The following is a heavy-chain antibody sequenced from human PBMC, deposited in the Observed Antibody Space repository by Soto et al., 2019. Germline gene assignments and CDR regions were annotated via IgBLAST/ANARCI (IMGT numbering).Heavy chain of an antibody. Sequence: ASVKVSCKASGGTFSSYAISWVRQAPGQGLEWMGGIIPIFGTANYAQKFQGRVTITADESTSTAYMELSSLRSEDTAVYYCARDLNEMATTKFDYWGQGTLVTVSS. CDR2: IIPIFGTA. CDR1: GGTFSSYA. J-gene: IGHJ4*02. CDR3: ARDLNEMATTKFDY. D-gene: IGHD5-12*01. V-gene: IGHV1-69*13.